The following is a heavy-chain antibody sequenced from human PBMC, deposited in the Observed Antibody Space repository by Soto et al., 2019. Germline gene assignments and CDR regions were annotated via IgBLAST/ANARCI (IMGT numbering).Heavy chain of an antibody. D-gene: IGHD2-15*01. Sequence: PGESLKIFCKGSGYSFTSYWIGWVRQMPGKGLEWMGIIYPGASDTRYSPSFQGQVTISADKSISTAYLQWSSLKASDTAMYYCARQTGYCSGGSCRTHYYYGMDVWGQGTTVTVSS. V-gene: IGHV5-51*01. CDR1: GYSFTSYW. J-gene: IGHJ6*02. CDR2: IYPGASDT. CDR3: ARQTGYCSGGSCRTHYYYGMDV.